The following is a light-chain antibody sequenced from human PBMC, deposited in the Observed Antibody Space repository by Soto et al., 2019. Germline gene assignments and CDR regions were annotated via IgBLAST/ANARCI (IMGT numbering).Light chain of an antibody. J-gene: IGKJ5*01. CDR3: QQYGSSPPIT. CDR1: QSVSSSY. Sequence: EIVLTQSPGTLSLSPGERATLSCRASQSVSSSYLAWYQQKPGQAPRLLIYGASSRATGIPDRFSGSGSGTDFTLTISRLEPDDFGVYYCQQYGSSPPITFGQGTRLEIK. CDR2: GAS. V-gene: IGKV3-20*01.